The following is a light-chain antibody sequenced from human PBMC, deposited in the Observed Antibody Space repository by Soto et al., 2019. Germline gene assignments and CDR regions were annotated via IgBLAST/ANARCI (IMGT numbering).Light chain of an antibody. CDR3: QQSYSTPPIT. J-gene: IGKJ5*01. CDR2: DAS. V-gene: IGKV1-39*01. Sequence: DIQMTQSPSTLSTSVGDRVTITCRASQSIRSRLTWFHQKPGKAPKLLIYDASSLESGVPSRFSGSGSGTDFTLTISSLQPEDFATYYCQQSYSTPPITFGQGTRLEIK. CDR1: QSIRSR.